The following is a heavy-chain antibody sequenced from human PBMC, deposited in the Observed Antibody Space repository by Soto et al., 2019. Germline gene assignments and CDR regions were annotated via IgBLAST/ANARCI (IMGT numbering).Heavy chain of an antibody. D-gene: IGHD5-18*01. J-gene: IGHJ4*02. CDR2: MDPKSGNT. CDR1: GYTFTSYD. CDR3: ARGGRNSYGFDY. V-gene: IGHV1-8*01. Sequence: ASVKVSCKASGYTFTSYDINWVRQATGQGLEWMGWMDPKSGNTGYAQKFQGRVTMTRNTSISTAYMELSSLRSEDTAVYYCARGGRNSYGFDYWGQGTLVTVSS.